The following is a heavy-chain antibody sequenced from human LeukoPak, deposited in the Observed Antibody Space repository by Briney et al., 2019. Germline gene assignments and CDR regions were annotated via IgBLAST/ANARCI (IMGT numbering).Heavy chain of an antibody. V-gene: IGHV1-69*04. CDR3: ASPNTYYDFWSGYYRFDY. CDR1: GGTFSSYA. D-gene: IGHD3-3*01. Sequence: GASVKVSCKASGGTFSSYAISWMRQAPGQGLEWMGRIIPILGIANYAQKFQGRVTITADKSTSTAYMELSSLRSEDTAVYYCASPNTYYDFWSGYYRFDYWGQGTLVTVSS. J-gene: IGHJ4*02. CDR2: IIPILGIA.